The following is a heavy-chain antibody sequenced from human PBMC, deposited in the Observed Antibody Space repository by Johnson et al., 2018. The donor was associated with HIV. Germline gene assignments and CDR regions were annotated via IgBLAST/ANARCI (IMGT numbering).Heavy chain of an antibody. V-gene: IGHV3-20*01. CDR3: ARGLPYYYDSSSYFVRVVAGAFDI. D-gene: IGHD3-22*01. CDR1: GFTFKEYG. J-gene: IGHJ3*02. Sequence: VQLMESGGSVVRPGGSLRLSCTASGFTFKEYGMSWVRQAPGKGLEWFSGISWNSGRLGYADSVKGRFTLSRDNAKNSLYLQMNSLRAEDTAVYNCARGLPYYYDSSSYFVRVVAGAFDIWGKGTLVTVSS. CDR2: ISWNSGRL.